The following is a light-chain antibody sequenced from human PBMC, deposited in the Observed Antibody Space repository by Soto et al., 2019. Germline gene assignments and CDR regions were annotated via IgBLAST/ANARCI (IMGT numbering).Light chain of an antibody. V-gene: IGKV1-39*01. CDR1: QSINTD. CDR3: QRSLTTPRT. CDR2: AAS. J-gene: IGKJ3*01. Sequence: DIQMTQSPSSLSASVGDRVTITCRASQSINTDLNWYRQKPGKAPQLLIYAASSLPSGVSTLQSVVTSGLIGGGSGTDFSVTISSLQPVDFATYYCQRSLTTPRTFGPGTKVEIK.